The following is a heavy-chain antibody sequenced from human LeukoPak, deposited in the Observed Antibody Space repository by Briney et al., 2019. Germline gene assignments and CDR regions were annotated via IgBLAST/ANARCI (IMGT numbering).Heavy chain of an antibody. V-gene: IGHV4-61*02. D-gene: IGHD3-22*01. Sequence: SETLSLTCTVSGGSISSGSYYWSWIRQPAGKGLEWIGRIYTSGSTNYNPSLKSRVTISVDRSKNQFSLKLSSVTAADTAVYYCARGVDGYVGTQYYFDYWGQGTLVTVSS. CDR3: ARGVDGYVGTQYYFDY. J-gene: IGHJ4*02. CDR1: GGSISSGSYY. CDR2: IYTSGST.